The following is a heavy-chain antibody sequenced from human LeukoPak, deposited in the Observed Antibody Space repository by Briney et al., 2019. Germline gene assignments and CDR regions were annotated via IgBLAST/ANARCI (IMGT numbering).Heavy chain of an antibody. CDR1: GYTFTGYY. D-gene: IGHD6-19*01. CDR2: INPNSGGT. CDR3: ARVPIGSGWSSRQSYYFDY. Sequence: ASVKVSSKASGYTFTGYYMHWVRHPPGQGLEWMGWINPNSGGTNYAQKFQGRVTMTRDTSISTAYLELSRLRSDDTAVYYCARVPIGSGWSSRQSYYFDYWGQGTLVTVSS. J-gene: IGHJ4*02. V-gene: IGHV1-2*02.